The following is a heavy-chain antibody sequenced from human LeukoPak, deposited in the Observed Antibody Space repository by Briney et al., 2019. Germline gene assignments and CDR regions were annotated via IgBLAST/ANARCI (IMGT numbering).Heavy chain of an antibody. CDR3: ASEGSYGDYYFDC. D-gene: IGHD4-17*01. CDR1: GGSISSGGYY. Sequence: SQTLSLTCTVSGGSISSGGYYWSWIRQHPGKGLEWIGYIYYSGSTYYNPSLKSRVTISVDTSKNQFSLKLSSVTAADTAVYYCASEGSYGDYYFDCWGQGTLVTVSS. CDR2: IYYSGST. V-gene: IGHV4-31*03. J-gene: IGHJ4*02.